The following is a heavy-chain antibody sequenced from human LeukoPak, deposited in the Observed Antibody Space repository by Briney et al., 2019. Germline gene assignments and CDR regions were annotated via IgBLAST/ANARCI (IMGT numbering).Heavy chain of an antibody. CDR1: GFTFSSYW. V-gene: IGHV3-74*01. CDR3: ARSQGPYDY. CDR2: INGDGGST. Sequence: PGGSLRLSCAASGFTFSSYWMNWVRQAPGKGLVWVSRINGDGGSTNYADSVKGRFTISRDNAKNTLYLQLNSLRAEDTAIYYCARSQGPYDYWGQGTLVTVSS. J-gene: IGHJ4*02.